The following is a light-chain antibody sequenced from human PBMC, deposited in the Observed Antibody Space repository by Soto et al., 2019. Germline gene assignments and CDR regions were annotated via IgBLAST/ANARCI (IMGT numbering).Light chain of an antibody. CDR3: QNYNGAPWT. CDR1: QGISNY. V-gene: IGKV1-27*01. J-gene: IGKJ1*01. CDR2: AAS. Sequence: DIPMTQSPSSLSASVGDRVTITCRASQGISNYLVWYQQKQGKVPKLLIYAASTLRSGVPSRFSGSGSGTDFTLTISSLQPEDVATYYCQNYNGAPWTFGQGTKVEIK.